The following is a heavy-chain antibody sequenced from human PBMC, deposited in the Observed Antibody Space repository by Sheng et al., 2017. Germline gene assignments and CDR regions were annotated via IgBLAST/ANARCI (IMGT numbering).Heavy chain of an antibody. CDR1: GFTFSDYY. CDR3: ARDRGQLWPWYYYYGMDV. CDR2: INPNSGGT. D-gene: IGHD5-18*01. V-gene: IGHV1-2*02. J-gene: IGHJ6*02. Sequence: QEHLVESGGGLVKPGGSLRLSCAASGFTFSDYYMHWVRQAPGQGLEWMGWINPNSGGTNYAQKFQGRVTMTRDTSISTAYMELSRLRSDDTAVYYCARDRGQLWPWYYYYGMDVWGQGP.